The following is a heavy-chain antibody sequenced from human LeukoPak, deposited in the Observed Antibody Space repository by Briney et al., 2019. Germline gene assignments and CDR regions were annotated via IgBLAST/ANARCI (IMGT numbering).Heavy chain of an antibody. CDR3: AKDRYGDFYYYYGMDV. Sequence: GGSLRLSCAASGFTFSSYGMHWVRQAPGKGLEWVAVISYDGSNKYYADSVKGRFTISRDNSKNTLYLQMNSLRAEDTAVYYCAKDRYGDFYYYYGMDVWGQVTTVTVSS. V-gene: IGHV3-30*18. J-gene: IGHJ6*02. CDR1: GFTFSSYG. CDR2: ISYDGSNK. D-gene: IGHD4-17*01.